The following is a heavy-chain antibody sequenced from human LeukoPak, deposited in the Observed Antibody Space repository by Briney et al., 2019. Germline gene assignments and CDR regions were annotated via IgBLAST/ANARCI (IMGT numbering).Heavy chain of an antibody. CDR1: GGAISSGGYS. J-gene: IGHJ4*02. V-gene: IGHV4-30-2*01. D-gene: IGHD3-22*01. CDR2: IYHSGST. CDR3: ARGERYYDSSGYFDY. Sequence: PSETLSLTCAVSGGAISSGGYSWSWIRQPPGKGLEWIGYIYHSGSTYYNPSLKSRVTISVDRSKNQFSLKLSSVTAADTAVYYCARGERYYDSSGYFDYWGQVTLVTVSS.